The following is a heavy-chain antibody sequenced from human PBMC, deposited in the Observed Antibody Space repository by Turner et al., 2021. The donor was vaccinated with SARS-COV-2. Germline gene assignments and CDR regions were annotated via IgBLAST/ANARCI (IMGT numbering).Heavy chain of an antibody. J-gene: IGHJ4*02. Sequence: QVQLVQSGTAVKSPRASVKVSCKASGYTFTGSQVHWVRQAPGQGLEWRGVINPSSGATDSAQKFQDRVTMTSDTSLNTAYLELMRLTSDDTAVYYCARVLGPDKRAYFDYWGQGTLVTVSS. V-gene: IGHV1-2*02. CDR2: INPSSGAT. CDR3: ARVLGPDKRAYFDY. CDR1: GYTFTGSQ.